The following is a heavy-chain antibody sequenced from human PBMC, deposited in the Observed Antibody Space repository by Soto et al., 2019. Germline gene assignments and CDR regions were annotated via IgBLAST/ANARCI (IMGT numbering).Heavy chain of an antibody. D-gene: IGHD4-17*01. CDR3: TSLYYGGQDY. V-gene: IGHV4-39*01. CDR2: IYYTGNT. J-gene: IGHJ4*02. Sequence: SETLSLTCTVSGGSISSSSYYWGWIRQPPGKGLEWIGSIYYTGNTYHNPSLKSRVTISVDTSKNQFSLKLSSVTDADTAVYYCTSLYYGGQDYWGQGTVVTVSS. CDR1: GGSISSSSYY.